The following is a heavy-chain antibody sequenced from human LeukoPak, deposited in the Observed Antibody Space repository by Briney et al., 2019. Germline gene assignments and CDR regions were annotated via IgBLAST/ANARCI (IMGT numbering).Heavy chain of an antibody. D-gene: IGHD3-9*01. Sequence: GGSLRLSCAASGFTVSSNYMSWVRQAPGKGLEWVPVIYSGGSTYYADSVKGRFTISRDNSKNTLYLQMNSLRAEDTAVYYCARDPYYDISYWGQGTLVTVSS. CDR1: GFTVSSNY. CDR2: IYSGGST. CDR3: ARDPYYDISY. V-gene: IGHV3-66*01. J-gene: IGHJ4*02.